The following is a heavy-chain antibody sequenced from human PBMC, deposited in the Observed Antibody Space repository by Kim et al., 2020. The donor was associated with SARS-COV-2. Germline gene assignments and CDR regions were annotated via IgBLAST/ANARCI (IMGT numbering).Heavy chain of an antibody. CDR1: GGSISSSSYV. D-gene: IGHD6-13*01. CDR2: IYYSGST. V-gene: IGHV4-39*01. Sequence: SETLSLTCTVSGGSISSSSYVWGWIRQPPGKGLEWIGSIYYSGSTYYNPSLKSRVTISVDTSKNQFSLKLRSVTAADTAVYYCARHVRGQQLVFDYWGQGTLVTVSS. CDR3: ARHVRGQQLVFDY. J-gene: IGHJ4*02.